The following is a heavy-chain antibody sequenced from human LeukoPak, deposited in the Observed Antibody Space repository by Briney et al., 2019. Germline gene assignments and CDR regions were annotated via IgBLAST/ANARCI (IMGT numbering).Heavy chain of an antibody. J-gene: IGHJ6*03. V-gene: IGHV4-59*08. CDR2: IYYNGST. CDR1: GGSISSYY. D-gene: IGHD3-3*01. Sequence: PSETLSLTCTVSGGSISSYYWSWVRQPPGKGLEWIGNIYYNGSTNYNPSLKSRVTISVDTSKNQFSLKLSSVTAADTAAYYCARHAFSSGYYTGGSDYYYMDVWGKGTTVTVSS. CDR3: ARHAFSSGYYTGGSDYYYMDV.